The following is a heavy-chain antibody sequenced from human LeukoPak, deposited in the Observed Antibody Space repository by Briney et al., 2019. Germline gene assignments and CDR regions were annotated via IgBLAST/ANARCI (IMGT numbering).Heavy chain of an antibody. Sequence: SGTLSLTCTVSGDSISSYYWSWIRQPPGKGLEWIGYIYHSGNTNSNPSLKSRVTISVDTTKNQFSLKLSSVTAADTAVYYCARSIIVVVAAGALDIWGQGTMVTVSS. V-gene: IGHV4-59*08. J-gene: IGHJ3*02. CDR2: IYHSGNT. CDR1: GDSISSYY. CDR3: ARSIIVVVAAGALDI. D-gene: IGHD2-21*02.